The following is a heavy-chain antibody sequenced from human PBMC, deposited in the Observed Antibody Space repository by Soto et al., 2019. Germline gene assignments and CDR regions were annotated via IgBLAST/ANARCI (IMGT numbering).Heavy chain of an antibody. CDR1: GFTFRTFA. Sequence: QVQLVESGGRMVQPGRSLRLSCAASGFTFRTFAMHWVRQAPGKGLEWVAVISNDGSIKYFLDSVKGRFTISRDNSNNTLSLQMDSLRAEDTAVYYCARDKKPFNWSPSILKSYYYGMDVWGQGTTVTVSS. CDR3: ARDKKPFNWSPSILKSYYYGMDV. D-gene: IGHD1-1*01. J-gene: IGHJ6*02. CDR2: ISNDGSIK. V-gene: IGHV3-30-3*01.